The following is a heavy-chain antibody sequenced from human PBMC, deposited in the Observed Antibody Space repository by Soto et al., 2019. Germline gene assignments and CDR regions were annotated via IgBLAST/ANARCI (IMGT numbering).Heavy chain of an antibody. CDR1: GFTFSSYA. Sequence: GGSLRLSCAASGFTFSSYAMHWVRQAPGKGLEWVAVISYDGSNKYYADSVKGRFTISRDNSKNTLYLQMNSLRAEDTAVYYCARDFAYCGGDCPFDYWGQGTLVTVSS. D-gene: IGHD2-21*02. J-gene: IGHJ4*02. CDR2: ISYDGSNK. V-gene: IGHV3-30-3*01. CDR3: ARDFAYCGGDCPFDY.